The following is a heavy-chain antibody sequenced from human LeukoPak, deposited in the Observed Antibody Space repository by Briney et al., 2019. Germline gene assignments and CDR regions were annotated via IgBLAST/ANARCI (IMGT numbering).Heavy chain of an antibody. V-gene: IGHV3-30*02. D-gene: IGHD6-6*01. CDR2: IRYDGSNK. Sequence: GGSLRLSCAASGFTFSSYGMHWVRQAPGKGLEWVAFIRYDGSNKYYADFVKGRFTISRDNSKNTLYLQMNSLRAEDTAVYYCAKDRGDLYSSSYYFDYWGQGTLVTVSS. CDR1: GFTFSSYG. J-gene: IGHJ4*02. CDR3: AKDRGDLYSSSYYFDY.